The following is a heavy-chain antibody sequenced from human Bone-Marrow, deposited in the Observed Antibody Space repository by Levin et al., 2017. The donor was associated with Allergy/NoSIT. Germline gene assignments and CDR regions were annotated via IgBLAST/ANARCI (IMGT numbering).Heavy chain of an antibody. CDR3: ATWRDYYDSSDFFDY. J-gene: IGHJ4*02. V-gene: IGHV4-39*01. D-gene: IGHD3-22*01. CDR2: IYYSGST. CDR1: GGSISSSSYY. Sequence: SETLSLTCTVSGGSISSSSYYWGWIRQPPGKGLEWIGSIYYSGSTYYNPSLKSRVTISVDTSKNQFSLKLSSVTAADTAVYYCATWRDYYDSSDFFDYWGQGTLDTVSS.